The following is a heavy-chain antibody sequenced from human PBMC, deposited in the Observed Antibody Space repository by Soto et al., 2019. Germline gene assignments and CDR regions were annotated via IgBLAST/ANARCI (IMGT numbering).Heavy chain of an antibody. CDR1: GFTFSSYS. CDR2: MSSSSSTI. V-gene: IGHV3-48*02. D-gene: IGHD1-26*01. Sequence: GGFLRRSYADSGFTFSSYSMNWVRQAPGKGLEWVSYMSSSSSTIYYADSVKGRFTVSKDNAKNSLYLQMNSLRDEDTAVYYCARDIYRRVGATRGEYYYYGMDVWGQGTTVTVSS. J-gene: IGHJ6*02. CDR3: ARDIYRRVGATRGEYYYYGMDV.